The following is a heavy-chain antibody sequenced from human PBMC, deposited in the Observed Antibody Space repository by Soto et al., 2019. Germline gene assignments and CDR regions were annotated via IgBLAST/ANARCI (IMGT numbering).Heavy chain of an antibody. J-gene: IGHJ6*03. V-gene: IGHV3-23*01. CDR1: GFTFSSYA. CDR3: AKVIGNYYYYMDV. Sequence: GGSLRLSCAASGFTFSSYAMSWVRQAPGKGLEWVSAISGSGGSTYYADSVKGRFTISRDNSKNTLYLQMNILRAEDTAVYYCAKVIGNYYYYMDVWGKGTTVTVSS. CDR2: ISGSGGST.